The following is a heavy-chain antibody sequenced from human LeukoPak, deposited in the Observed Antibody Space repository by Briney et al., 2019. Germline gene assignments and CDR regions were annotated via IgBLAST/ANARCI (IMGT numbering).Heavy chain of an antibody. CDR2: IYYSGST. CDR1: GGSFSSSSYY. D-gene: IGHD5-18*01. V-gene: IGHV4-39*01. J-gene: IGHJ4*02. Sequence: SETLSLTCTVSGGSFSSSSYYWGWIRQPPGKGLEWIGSIYYSGSTYYNPSLKSRVTISVDTSKNQFSLKLSSVTAADTAVYYCARRKDSYVDYWGQGTLVTVSS. CDR3: ARRKDSYVDY.